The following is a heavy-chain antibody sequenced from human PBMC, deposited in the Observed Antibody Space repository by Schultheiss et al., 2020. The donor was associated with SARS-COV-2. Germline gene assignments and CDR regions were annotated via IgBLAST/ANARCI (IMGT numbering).Heavy chain of an antibody. J-gene: IGHJ4*02. Sequence: GGSLRLSCAASGFTFSNAWMSWVRQAPGKGLEWVGRIKSKTDGGTTDYAAPVKGRFTISRDDSKNTLYLQMNSLKTEDTAVYYCARSIAVAGTDYWGQGTLVTVSS. D-gene: IGHD6-19*01. CDR1: GFTFSNAW. CDR3: ARSIAVAGTDY. CDR2: IKSKTDGGTT. V-gene: IGHV3-15*01.